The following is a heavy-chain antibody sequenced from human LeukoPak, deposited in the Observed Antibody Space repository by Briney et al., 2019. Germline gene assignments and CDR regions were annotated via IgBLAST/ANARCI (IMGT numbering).Heavy chain of an antibody. Sequence: GRSLRLSCAASGFSFTSFSIHWVRQTPDKGLEWLAVISFDGTTKYYADSVKGRFTISRDNSKNTVFLQMNSLRAEDTAVYYCAKDSRYGYRWDYDYWGQGTPVTVSS. J-gene: IGHJ4*02. V-gene: IGHV3-30*04. CDR2: ISFDGTTK. CDR3: AKDSRYGYRWDYDY. CDR1: GFSFTSFS. D-gene: IGHD5-18*01.